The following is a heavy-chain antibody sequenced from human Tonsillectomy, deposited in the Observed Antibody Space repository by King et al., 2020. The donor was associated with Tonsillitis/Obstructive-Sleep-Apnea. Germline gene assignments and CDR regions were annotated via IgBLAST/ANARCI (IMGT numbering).Heavy chain of an antibody. J-gene: IGHJ4*02. D-gene: IGHD2-2*01. Sequence: VQLVESGAEVKKPGESLKISCKGSGYSFTTYWIAWVRQMPEKGPEWMGIIYPGATETKYSPSFQGQVTISADKSVSTAYLEWSRLKASDTALYYCARLYCSCNSCHSGSRYYFASWGQGTLFTVSS. CDR2: IYPGATET. V-gene: IGHV5-51*03. CDR3: ARLYCSCNSCHSGSRYYFAS. CDR1: GYSFTTYW.